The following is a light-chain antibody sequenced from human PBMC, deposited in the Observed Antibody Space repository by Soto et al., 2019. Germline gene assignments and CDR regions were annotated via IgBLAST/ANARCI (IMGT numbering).Light chain of an antibody. J-gene: IGKJ5*01. CDR2: AAS. Sequence: EIVLTQSPGSLSLSPGEGSTLSCRASETIKKNYLAWYQQQPGQAPRLLIYAASRRATGIPDRLSGGGSGTDFTLTISRLEPEDIAVFYCQQYAESPITFGQGTRLEIK. CDR3: QQYAESPIT. CDR1: ETIKKNY. V-gene: IGKV3-20*01.